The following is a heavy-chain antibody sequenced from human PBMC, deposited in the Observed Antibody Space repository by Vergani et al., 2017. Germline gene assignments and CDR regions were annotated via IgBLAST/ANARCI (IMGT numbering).Heavy chain of an antibody. V-gene: IGHV4-59*01. CDR3: ARGYDISY. Sequence: QVQLQESGPGLVKPSETLSLTCTVSGGSISSYYWSWIRQPPGKGLEWIGYIYYSGSTNYNPSLKSRVTISVDTSKNQFSLKLSSVTAADTAVYYCARGYDISYWDQGTLVTVSS. CDR2: IYYSGST. CDR1: GGSISSYY. J-gene: IGHJ4*02. D-gene: IGHD3-9*01.